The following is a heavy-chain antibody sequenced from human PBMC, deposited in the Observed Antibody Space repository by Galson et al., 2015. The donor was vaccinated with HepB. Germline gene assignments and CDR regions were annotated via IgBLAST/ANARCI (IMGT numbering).Heavy chain of an antibody. CDR2: IYPSGST. D-gene: IGHD2-21*01. CDR3: VRGDYRQTLFHIDY. V-gene: IGHV4-34*01. CDR1: GGSLSDYY. Sequence: SETLSLTCAVHGGSLSDYYWSWVRRSPGKGLEWIGEIYPSGSTYYNPSLKIRVTMSKDTSRNQLSLKVNSVTAADTAVYYCVRGDYRQTLFHIDYWGQGTLVTVSS. J-gene: IGHJ4*02.